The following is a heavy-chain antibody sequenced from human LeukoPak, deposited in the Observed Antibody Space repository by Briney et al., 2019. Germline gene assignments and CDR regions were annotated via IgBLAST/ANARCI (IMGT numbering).Heavy chain of an antibody. J-gene: IGHJ4*02. D-gene: IGHD3-16*02. CDR1: GFTFSNAW. V-gene: IGHV3-15*01. CDR3: TTDPPAAAGTFGLVGGVIVIRPVYNC. Sequence: PGGSLRLSCAASGFTFSNAWMSWVRQAPGKGLEWVGHIKSKTDGGTTDYAAPVKGRFTISRDDSKNTLYLQMNSLKTEDTAVYYCTTDPPAAAGTFGLVGGVIVIRPVYNCWGQGTLVTVSS. CDR2: IKSKTDGGTT.